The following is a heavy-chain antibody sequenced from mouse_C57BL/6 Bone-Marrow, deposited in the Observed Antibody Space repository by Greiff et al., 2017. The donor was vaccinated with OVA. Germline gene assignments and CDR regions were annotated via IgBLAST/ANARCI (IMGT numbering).Heavy chain of an antibody. V-gene: IGHV1-82*01. CDR2: IYPGDGDT. CDR1: GYAFSSSW. D-gene: IGHD2-3*01. Sequence: VQLQQSGPELVKPGASVKISCKASGYAFSSSWMNWVKQRPGKGLEWIGRIYPGDGDTNYNGKFKGKATLTADKSSSTAYMQLSSLTSEDSAVYFCARGILYDGYYYAMDYWGQGTSVTVSS. CDR3: ARGILYDGYYYAMDY. J-gene: IGHJ4*01.